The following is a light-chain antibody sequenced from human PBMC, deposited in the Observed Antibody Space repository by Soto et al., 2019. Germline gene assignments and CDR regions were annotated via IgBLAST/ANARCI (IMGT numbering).Light chain of an antibody. CDR3: CSYARGSTYV. CDR2: EGS. V-gene: IGLV2-23*01. Sequence: QSALTQPASVSGSPGQSITISCTGTSSDVGSYNLVSWYQQHPGKVPQLMIYEGSKRPSGVSNRFSGSKSGNTASLTISGLQAEDEADYYCCSYARGSTYVFGTGTRSPS. CDR1: SSDVGSYNL. J-gene: IGLJ1*01.